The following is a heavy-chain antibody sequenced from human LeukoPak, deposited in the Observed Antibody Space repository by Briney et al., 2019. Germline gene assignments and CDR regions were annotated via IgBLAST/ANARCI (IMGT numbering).Heavy chain of an antibody. J-gene: IGHJ4*02. CDR3: ARDGHVVVPALPGY. Sequence: ASVKVSCKASGYTFTSYGISWVRQAPGQGLEWIGWISAYNGNTNYPQKLQGRVTMTTDTSTSTAYMELRSLRSDDTAVYYCARDGHVVVPALPGYWGQGTLVTVSS. D-gene: IGHD2-2*01. V-gene: IGHV1-18*01. CDR1: GYTFTSYG. CDR2: ISAYNGNT.